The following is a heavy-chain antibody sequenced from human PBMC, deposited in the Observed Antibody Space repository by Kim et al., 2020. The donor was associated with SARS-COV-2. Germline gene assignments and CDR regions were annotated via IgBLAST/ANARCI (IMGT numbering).Heavy chain of an antibody. Sequence: ISHDGTNEYYADSVKGRFTISRDNSNTTLYLQMNGLRAEDTALYYCARSDYWGQGTLVTVSS. CDR3: ARSDY. V-gene: IGHV3-33*05. CDR2: ISHDGTNE. J-gene: IGHJ4*02.